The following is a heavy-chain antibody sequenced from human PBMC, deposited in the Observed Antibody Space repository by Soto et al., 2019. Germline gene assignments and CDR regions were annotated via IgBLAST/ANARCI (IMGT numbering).Heavy chain of an antibody. V-gene: IGHV3-23*01. CDR3: AKDDSSGWYRSFDY. J-gene: IGHJ4*02. CDR2: IDASTGRT. CDR1: GFAFSVYP. D-gene: IGHD6-19*01. Sequence: EVQLLESGGGLVQPGGSLGLSCEASGFAFSVYPMGWVRQTPGRGREWVSGIDASTGRTYFADSVEGRFTISRDNSKNTLYLQMNSLRVADTAIYYCAKDDSSGWYRSFDYWGQGTLVTVSS.